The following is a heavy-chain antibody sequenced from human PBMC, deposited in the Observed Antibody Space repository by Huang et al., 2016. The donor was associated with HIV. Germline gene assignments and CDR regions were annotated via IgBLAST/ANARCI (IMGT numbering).Heavy chain of an antibody. J-gene: IGHJ4*02. D-gene: IGHD2-2*01. CDR3: ARGLGRTRRFDY. CDR1: GYTFSSYD. Sequence: QVQLVQSGAEVRKPGASVKVSCKASGYTFSSYDINWVRQAPGQGLEWMGWMNPNSGNTGYAQKFKGRVAMTRNNSMTTAYMELRSLRSDDTAVYFCARGLGRTRRFDYWGQGALVNVYS. CDR2: MNPNSGNT. V-gene: IGHV1-8*01.